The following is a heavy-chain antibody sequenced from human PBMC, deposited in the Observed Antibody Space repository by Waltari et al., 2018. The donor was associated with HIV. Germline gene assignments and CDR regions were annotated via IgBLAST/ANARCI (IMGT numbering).Heavy chain of an antibody. D-gene: IGHD2-21*02. CDR2: IYSGGST. V-gene: IGHV3-66*01. Sequence: EVQLVESGGGLVQPGGSLRLSCAASRFTVRTNHLSWVRQAPGKGLEWVSVIYSGGSTYYADSVKGRFTISRDNSKNTLYLQMNSLRAEDTAVYYCASIAYCGGDCYPRGMDVWGQGTTVTVSS. CDR3: ASIAYCGGDCYPRGMDV. J-gene: IGHJ6*02. CDR1: RFTVRTNH.